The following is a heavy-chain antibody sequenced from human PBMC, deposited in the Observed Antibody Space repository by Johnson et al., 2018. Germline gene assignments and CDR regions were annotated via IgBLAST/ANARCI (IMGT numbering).Heavy chain of an antibody. CDR2: ISYDGSNK. CDR3: AKSDTTMVMLDPVVI. Sequence: QVQLVESGGGVVQXGRSXRLXCAASGFSFSSYGMHWVRQAPGQGLEWLAVISYDGSNKDFAEYVKGRFAISIDNSDNTLYLQMNSLGAEDTAVYYCAKSDTTMVMLDPVVIGGQGTMVVVSS. J-gene: IGHJ3*01. D-gene: IGHD5-18*01. CDR1: GFSFSSYG. V-gene: IGHV3-30*18.